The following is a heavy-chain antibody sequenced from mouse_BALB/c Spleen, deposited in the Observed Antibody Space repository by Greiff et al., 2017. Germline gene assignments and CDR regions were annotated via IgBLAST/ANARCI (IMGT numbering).Heavy chain of an antibody. J-gene: IGHJ4*01. CDR1: GYTFSSYW. Sequence: VQLQQSGAELMKPGASVKISCKATGYTFSSYWIEWVKQRPGHGLEWIGEILPGSGSTNYNEKFKGKATFTADTSSNTAYMQLSSLTSEDSAVYYCANLRLRRLYAMDYWGQGTSVTVSS. CDR2: ILPGSGST. V-gene: IGHV1-9*01. CDR3: ANLRLRRLYAMDY. D-gene: IGHD1-2*01.